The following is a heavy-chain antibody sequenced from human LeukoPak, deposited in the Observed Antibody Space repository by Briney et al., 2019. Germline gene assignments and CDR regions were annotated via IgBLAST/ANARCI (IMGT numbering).Heavy chain of an antibody. J-gene: IGHJ4*02. Sequence: PSETMSLTCTVPGASISNHYWSWIRQSPGKGLEWIGYVHHNGDTNYNPSLKSRVATSVDTSRNQFSLTLYSVSAADTAVYYCARGSTRADDYWGQGTLVTVSS. CDR2: VHHNGDT. CDR1: GASISNHY. CDR3: ARGSTRADDY. D-gene: IGHD2/OR15-2a*01. V-gene: IGHV4-59*11.